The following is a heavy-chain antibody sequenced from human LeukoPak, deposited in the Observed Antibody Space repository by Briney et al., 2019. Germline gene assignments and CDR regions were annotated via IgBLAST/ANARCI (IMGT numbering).Heavy chain of an antibody. V-gene: IGHV3-30*18. CDR3: AKDPPRGYAMDV. J-gene: IGHJ6*02. Sequence: PGRSLRLSCAASGFTFSSYGIHWVRQAPGKGLEWMAGISYDGSNKYYADSVKGRFTISRDNSKNTLYLQMNSLRAEDTAVYYCAKDPPRGYAMDVWGQGTTVTVSS. CDR2: ISYDGSNK. D-gene: IGHD5-12*01. CDR1: GFTFSSYG.